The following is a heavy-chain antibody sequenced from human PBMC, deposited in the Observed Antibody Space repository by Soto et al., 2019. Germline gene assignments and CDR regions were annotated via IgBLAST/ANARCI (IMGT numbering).Heavy chain of an antibody. Sequence: GGSLRLSCAASGFTLSSYALRWVRQPPGKGLEWVSALSGSGGSTYYADSVKGRFTISRDNSKNTLYLQMNSLRAEDTAVYYCAKDMTPMIVVVGDAFDIWGQGTMVTVSS. D-gene: IGHD3-22*01. CDR3: AKDMTPMIVVVGDAFDI. CDR2: LSGSGGST. CDR1: GFTLSSYA. V-gene: IGHV3-23*01. J-gene: IGHJ3*02.